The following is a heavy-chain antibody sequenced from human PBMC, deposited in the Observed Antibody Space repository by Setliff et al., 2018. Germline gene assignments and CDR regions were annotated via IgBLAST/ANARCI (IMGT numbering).Heavy chain of an antibody. CDR1: GYTFTGHY. CDR3: ARGTDYHGSGSYWAKDV. D-gene: IGHD3-10*01. CDR2: INPRTGVT. V-gene: IGHV1-2*02. J-gene: IGHJ6*04. Sequence: ASVKVSCKASGYTFTGHYIHWVRQAPGQGLEWMGWINPRTGVTNYAQKFKGRVTMTRDTSITTVYMDLSSLKPDDTAVYYCARGTDYHGSGSYWAKDVWGKGTTVTVSS.